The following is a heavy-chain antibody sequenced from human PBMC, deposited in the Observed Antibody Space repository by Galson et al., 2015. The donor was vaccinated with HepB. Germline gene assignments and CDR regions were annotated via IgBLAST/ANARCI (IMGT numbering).Heavy chain of an antibody. V-gene: IGHV3-33*01. CDR3: ARDLVPAAFNDALDI. CDR1: GFTFSSYG. Sequence: SLRLSCAASGFTFSSYGMHWVRQAPGKGLEWVAVIWYDGSNKYYADSVKGRFTISRDNSKNTLYLQMNSLRAEDTAVYYCARDLVPAAFNDALDIWGQGTMVTVSS. J-gene: IGHJ3*02. CDR2: IWYDGSNK. D-gene: IGHD2-2*01.